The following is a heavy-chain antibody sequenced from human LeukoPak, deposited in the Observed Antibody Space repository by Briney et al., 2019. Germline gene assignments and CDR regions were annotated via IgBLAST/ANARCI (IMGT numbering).Heavy chain of an antibody. D-gene: IGHD3/OR15-3a*01. Sequence: GGSLRLSCAASGFTFSSYAMSWVRQAPGKGLEWVSAISGSGGSTYYADSVRGRFTISRDNSKNTLDLQMNSLRAEDTAVYYCAKPLSSRTGCFDYWGQGTLVTVSS. J-gene: IGHJ4*02. CDR1: GFTFSSYA. CDR2: ISGSGGST. V-gene: IGHV3-23*01. CDR3: AKPLSSRTGCFDY.